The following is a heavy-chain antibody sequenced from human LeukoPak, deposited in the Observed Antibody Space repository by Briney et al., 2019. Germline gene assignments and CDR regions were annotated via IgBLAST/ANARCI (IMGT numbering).Heavy chain of an antibody. CDR3: AKDEGYSSSWYDY. D-gene: IGHD6-13*01. J-gene: IGHJ4*02. CDR2: ISGSGGST. Sequence: GGSLRLSCAASGFTFSLYAMTWVRQAPGKGLEWVSAISGSGGSTFYADSVKGRFTISRDSSENTVYLQMNSLRADDTAVYYCAKDEGYSSSWYDYWGQGTLVTVSS. V-gene: IGHV3-23*01. CDR1: GFTFSLYA.